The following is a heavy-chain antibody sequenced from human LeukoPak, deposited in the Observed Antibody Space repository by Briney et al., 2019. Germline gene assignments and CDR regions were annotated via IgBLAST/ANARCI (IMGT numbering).Heavy chain of an antibody. CDR2: IYYSGST. CDR3: ARHPIPAAHGGFDY. CDR1: GGSISSSSYY. Sequence: SETLSLTCTVSGGSISSSSYYWGWIRQPPGKGLEWIGSIYYSGSTYYNPSLKSRVTISVDTSKNQFSLKLSSVTAADTAVYYCARHPIPAAHGGFDYWGQGTLVTVSS. V-gene: IGHV4-39*01. J-gene: IGHJ4*02. D-gene: IGHD2-2*01.